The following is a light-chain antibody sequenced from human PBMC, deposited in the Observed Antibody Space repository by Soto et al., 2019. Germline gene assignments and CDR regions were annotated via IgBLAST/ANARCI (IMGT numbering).Light chain of an antibody. J-gene: IGLJ3*02. Sequence: QTVVTQEPSFSVSPGRTVTLTCGLSSGSVSTSYYPSWYQQTPGQAPRTRIYNTNTRSSGVPDRFSGSILGNKAALTITGAQADDESDYYCVLYMGSGISVFGGGTKLTVL. CDR1: SGSVSTSYY. CDR3: VLYMGSGISV. V-gene: IGLV8-61*01. CDR2: NTN.